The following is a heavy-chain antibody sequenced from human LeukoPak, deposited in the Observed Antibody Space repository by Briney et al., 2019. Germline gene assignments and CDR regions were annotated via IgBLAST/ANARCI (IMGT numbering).Heavy chain of an antibody. CDR1: GFTFSSNW. CDR3: ARGGADLDY. CDR2: IKPDGSAE. Sequence: PGGSLRLSCATSGFTFSSNWMSWVRHVPGRGLDWVANIKPDGSAEYYAASVKGRFTVSRDNAKNSLYLQMNSLRVEDTAVYYCARGGADLDYWGQGTLVTVSS. V-gene: IGHV3-7*01. D-gene: IGHD4/OR15-4a*01. J-gene: IGHJ4*02.